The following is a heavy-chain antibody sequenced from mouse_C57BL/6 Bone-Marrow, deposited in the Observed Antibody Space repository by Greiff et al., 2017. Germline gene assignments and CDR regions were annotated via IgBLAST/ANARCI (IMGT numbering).Heavy chain of an antibody. CDR1: GYTFTDYN. CDR3: ARNGNSYYFDY. CDR2: INPNNGGT. J-gene: IGHJ2*01. Sequence: VQLKESGPELVKPGASVKMSCKASGYTFTDYNMHWVKQSNGKSLEWIGYINPNNGGTSYNQKFKGKATLTVNKSASTAYMELRSLTSEDSAVYYCARNGNSYYFDYWGQGTTLTVSS. V-gene: IGHV1-22*01. D-gene: IGHD2-1*01.